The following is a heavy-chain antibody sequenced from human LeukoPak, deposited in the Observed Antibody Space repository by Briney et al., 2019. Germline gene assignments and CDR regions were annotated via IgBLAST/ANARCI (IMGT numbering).Heavy chain of an antibody. CDR3: ARDRSLVI. D-gene: IGHD3-22*01. V-gene: IGHV3-66*01. CDR2: ISSGGTT. J-gene: IGHJ4*02. Sequence: GGSLRLSCAASGFTANANYIHWVRQAPGKGLEWVSVISSGGTTSYADSVKGRFTVSRDISKDTLFLQMDSLRAEDTAMYYCARDRSLVIWGQGTLVTVSS. CDR1: GFTANANY.